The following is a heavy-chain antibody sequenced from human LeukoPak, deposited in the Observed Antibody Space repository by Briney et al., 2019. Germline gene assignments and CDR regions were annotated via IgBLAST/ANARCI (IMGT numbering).Heavy chain of an antibody. J-gene: IGHJ4*02. Sequence: SETLSLTCTVSGGSISSYYWSWIRQPAGKGLEWIGRIYTSGSTNYNPSLKSRVTISVDTSKNQFSLRLSSVTAADTAVYYCARGTLRSNVRYYFDYWGQGTLVTVSS. CDR1: GGSISSYY. D-gene: IGHD2-2*01. CDR2: IYTSGST. V-gene: IGHV4-4*07. CDR3: ARGTLRSNVRYYFDY.